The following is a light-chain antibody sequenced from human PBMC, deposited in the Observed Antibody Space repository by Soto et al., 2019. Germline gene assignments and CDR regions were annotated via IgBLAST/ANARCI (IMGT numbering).Light chain of an antibody. Sequence: QSVLTQPPSASGSPGQSVTISCTGTSSDVGGYNYVSWYQQHPGKAPKLMIYDVSQRPSGVPDRFSGSKSGNTASLTVSGLQAEDEADYYCSSYAGTYIVFGTGNKLTVL. CDR3: SSYAGTYIV. CDR1: SSDVGGYNY. V-gene: IGLV2-8*01. CDR2: DVS. J-gene: IGLJ1*01.